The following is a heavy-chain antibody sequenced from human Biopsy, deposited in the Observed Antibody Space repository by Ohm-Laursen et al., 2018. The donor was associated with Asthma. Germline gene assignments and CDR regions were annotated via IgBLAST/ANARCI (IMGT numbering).Heavy chain of an antibody. CDR1: GYTFINFA. Sequence: GSSVKVSCKASGYTFINFALDSVRQAPGQRLEWMWWINVGNGNTKYSQKFQARVTISRDTSASTSYMDLTSLRSEDTAVYYFPGTYYDFLTGQVNDAFAMWGHGTMVTVSS. D-gene: IGHD3-9*01. CDR3: PGTYYDFLTGQVNDAFAM. CDR2: INVGNGNT. J-gene: IGHJ3*02. V-gene: IGHV1-3*01.